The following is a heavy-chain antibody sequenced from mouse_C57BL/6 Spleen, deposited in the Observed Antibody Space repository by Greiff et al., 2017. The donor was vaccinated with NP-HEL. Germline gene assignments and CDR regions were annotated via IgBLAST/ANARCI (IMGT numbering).Heavy chain of an antibody. Sequence: VQLQQPGAELVKPGASVKLSCKASGYTFTSYWMHWVKQRPGQGLEWIGMIHPNSGSTNYNEKFKSKATLTVDKSSSTAYMQLSSLTSEDSAVYYCAREGAYYSNGFDYWGQGTTLTVSS. CDR2: IHPNSGST. CDR3: AREGAYYSNGFDY. V-gene: IGHV1-64*01. J-gene: IGHJ2*01. CDR1: GYTFTSYW. D-gene: IGHD2-5*01.